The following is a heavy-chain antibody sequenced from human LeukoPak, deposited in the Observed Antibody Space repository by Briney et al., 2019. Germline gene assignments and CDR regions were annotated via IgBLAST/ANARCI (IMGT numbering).Heavy chain of an antibody. Sequence: GGSLRLSCAASGFTFSSYGMHWVRQAPGKGLEWVAFIRYDGSNKYYADSVKGRFTISRDNSKNTLYLQMNSLRAEDTAVYYCAKRKSGSYPYYFDYWGQGTLVTVSS. CDR3: AKRKSGSYPYYFDY. CDR2: IRYDGSNK. D-gene: IGHD1-26*01. J-gene: IGHJ4*02. V-gene: IGHV3-30*02. CDR1: GFTFSSYG.